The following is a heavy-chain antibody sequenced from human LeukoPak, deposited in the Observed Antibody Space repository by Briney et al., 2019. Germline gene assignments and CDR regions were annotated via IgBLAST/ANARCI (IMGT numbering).Heavy chain of an antibody. D-gene: IGHD2-21*02. Sequence: DPSETLSLTCTVSGGSISSGSYYWSWIRQPAGKGLEWIGRIYSSGSTNYNPSLKSRVTISVDTSKNQFSLNLSSVTAADTAVYYCARGGYCGGDCYFYYWGQGTLVTVSS. CDR2: IYSSGST. V-gene: IGHV4-61*02. CDR1: GGSISSGSYY. J-gene: IGHJ4*02. CDR3: ARGGYCGGDCYFYY.